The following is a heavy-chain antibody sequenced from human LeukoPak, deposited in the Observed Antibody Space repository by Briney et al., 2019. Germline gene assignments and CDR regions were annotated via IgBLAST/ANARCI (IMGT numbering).Heavy chain of an antibody. V-gene: IGHV3-48*02. CDR1: GFTFSSYS. CDR3: ARNAI. J-gene: IGHJ4*02. CDR2: ISTSGNTV. D-gene: IGHD1-1*01. Sequence: PGGSLRLSCAASGFTFSSYSVNWVRQAPGKGLEWVSYISTSGNTVYYADSVKGRFTISRDNAKNSLYLQMNSLRDEDTAVYYCARNAIWGQGTLVTVSS.